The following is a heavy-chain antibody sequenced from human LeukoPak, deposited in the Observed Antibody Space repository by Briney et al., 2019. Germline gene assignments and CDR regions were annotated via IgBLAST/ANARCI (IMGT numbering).Heavy chain of an antibody. D-gene: IGHD2-2*01. V-gene: IGHV4-31*03. CDR1: GGFISSGGYY. CDR2: IYYSGST. CDR3: ARGGSTSCYQCLY. Sequence: SETLSLTCTVSGGFISSGGYYWSWIRQHPGKGLEWIGYIYYSGSTYYNPSLKSRVTISVDTSKNQFSLKLSSVTAADTAVYYCARGGSTSCYQCLYWGQGTLVTVSS. J-gene: IGHJ4*02.